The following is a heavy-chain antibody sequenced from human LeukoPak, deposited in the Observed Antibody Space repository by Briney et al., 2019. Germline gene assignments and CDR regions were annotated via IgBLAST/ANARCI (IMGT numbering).Heavy chain of an antibody. CDR2: INHSGST. V-gene: IGHV4-34*01. CDR3: ARDSGSYNFDY. CDR1: GGSFSGYY. D-gene: IGHD1-26*01. Sequence: PSDTLSLTCAVYGGSFSGYYWSWIRQPPGKGLEWIGEINHSGSTNYNPSLKSRVTISVDTSKNQFSLKLSSVTAADTAVYYCARDSGSYNFDYWGQGTLVTVSS. J-gene: IGHJ4*02.